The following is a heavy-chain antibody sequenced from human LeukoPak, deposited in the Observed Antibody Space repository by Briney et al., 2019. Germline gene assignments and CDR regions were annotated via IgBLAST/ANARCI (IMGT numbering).Heavy chain of an antibody. CDR2: ISSSSSYI. J-gene: IGHJ3*02. CDR1: GFTFSSYS. V-gene: IGHV3-21*01. Sequence: GGSLRLSCAASGFTFSSYSMNWVRQAPGKGLEWVSSISSSSSYIYYADSVKGRFTISRDNAKNSLYLQMNSLRAEDTAVYYCARDREDIVVEVRAFDIWGQGTMVTASS. CDR3: ARDREDIVVEVRAFDI. D-gene: IGHD2-15*01.